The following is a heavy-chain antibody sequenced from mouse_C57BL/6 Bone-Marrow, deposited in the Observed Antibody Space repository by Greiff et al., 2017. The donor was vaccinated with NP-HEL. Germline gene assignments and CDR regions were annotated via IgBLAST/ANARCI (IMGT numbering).Heavy chain of an antibody. CDR3: ARQGQTRRIYAMDD. J-gene: IGHJ4*01. CDR1: GYTFTDYY. V-gene: IGHV1-19*01. Sequence: EVKLQEPGPVLVKPGASVKMSCKASGYTFTDYYMNWVKQSHGKSLEWIGVINPYNGGTSYNQKFKGKATLTVDKSSSTAYMELNSLTSEDSAVYYCARQGQTRRIYAMDDWGQGTSVTVSS. CDR2: INPYNGGT.